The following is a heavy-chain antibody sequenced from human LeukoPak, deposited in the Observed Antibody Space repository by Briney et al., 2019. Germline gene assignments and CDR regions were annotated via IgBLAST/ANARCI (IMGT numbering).Heavy chain of an antibody. D-gene: IGHD6-19*01. J-gene: IGHJ4*02. V-gene: IGHV1-2*02. CDR1: GYTFTGHF. Sequence: GASVKVSCKASGYTFTGHFVHWVRQAPGQGLEWMGWINPNSGGALHAQNFQGRVTMTRDTSISTAYMELSRLRSDDTAVYYCASGDSSGKYYFDYWGQGTLVTVSS. CDR2: INPNSGGA. CDR3: ASGDSSGKYYFDY.